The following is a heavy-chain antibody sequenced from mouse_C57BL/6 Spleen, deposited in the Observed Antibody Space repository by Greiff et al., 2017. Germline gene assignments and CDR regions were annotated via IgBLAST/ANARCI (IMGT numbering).Heavy chain of an antibody. CDR3: VRQATALYGMDY. Sequence: EVQGVESGGGLVQPKGSLKLSCAASGFSFNTYAMNWVRQAPGKGLEWVARIRSKSNNYATYYADSVKDRFTISRDDSESMLYLQMNNLKTEDTAMYYCVRQATALYGMDYWGQGTSVTVSS. CDR2: IRSKSNNYAT. J-gene: IGHJ4*01. CDR1: GFSFNTYA. D-gene: IGHD1-2*01. V-gene: IGHV10-1*01.